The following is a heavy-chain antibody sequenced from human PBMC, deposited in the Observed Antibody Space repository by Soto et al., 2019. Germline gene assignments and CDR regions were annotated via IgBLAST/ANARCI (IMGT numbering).Heavy chain of an antibody. D-gene: IGHD6-19*01. CDR1: GFTFSSYG. CDR2: ISYDGSNK. Sequence: PGGSLRLSCAASGFTFSSYGMHWVRQAPGKGLEWVAVISYDGSNKYYADSVKGRFTISRDDSKNTLYLQMNSLRAEDMAVYYCAKDQVVGSSGWYLDYWGQGNLVTVSS. J-gene: IGHJ4*02. V-gene: IGHV3-30*18. CDR3: AKDQVVGSSGWYLDY.